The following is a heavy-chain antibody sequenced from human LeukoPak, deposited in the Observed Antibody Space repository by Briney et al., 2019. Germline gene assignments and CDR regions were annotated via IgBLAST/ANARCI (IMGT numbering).Heavy chain of an antibody. V-gene: IGHV3-74*01. CDR2: INADGSST. CDR1: GFTFSSYW. CDR3: ARGSGYYGNWFDP. Sequence: GGSLRLSCAASGFTFSSYWMHWVRQAPGKGLVWVSRINADGSSTSYADSVKGRFTISRDNAKNTLYLQMNSLRAEDTAVYYCARGSGYYGNWFDPWGEGTLVTVSS. D-gene: IGHD3-3*01. J-gene: IGHJ5*02.